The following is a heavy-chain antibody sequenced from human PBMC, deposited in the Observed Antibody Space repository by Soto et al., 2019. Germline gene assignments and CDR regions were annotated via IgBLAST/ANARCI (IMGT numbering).Heavy chain of an antibody. V-gene: IGHV1-69*13. CDR3: ARDGSMITFGGAYRYTDDYDAFDI. D-gene: IGHD3-16*02. CDR2: IIPIFGTA. CDR1: GGTFSSYA. Sequence: GASVKVSCKASGGTFSSYAISWVRQAPGQGLEWMGGIIPIFGTANYAQKFQGRVTITADESTSTAYMELSSLRSEDTAVYYCARDGSMITFGGAYRYTDDYDAFDIWGQGTMVTVSS. J-gene: IGHJ3*02.